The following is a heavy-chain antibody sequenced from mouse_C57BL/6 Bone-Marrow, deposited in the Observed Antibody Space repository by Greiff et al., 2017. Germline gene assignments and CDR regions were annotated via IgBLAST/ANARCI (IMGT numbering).Heavy chain of an antibody. CDR1: GYTFTSHT. Sequence: QVQLQQSGAELARPGASVKMSCKASGYTFTSHTIHRVKQRPGQGLEWIGYINPCSGYTKYNQKFKDKATLTADKSSSTAYMQLSSLTSEDSAVYYCARGGPKGVFDYWGQGTTLTVSS. V-gene: IGHV1-4*01. CDR2: INPCSGYT. CDR3: ARGGPKGVFDY. J-gene: IGHJ2*01.